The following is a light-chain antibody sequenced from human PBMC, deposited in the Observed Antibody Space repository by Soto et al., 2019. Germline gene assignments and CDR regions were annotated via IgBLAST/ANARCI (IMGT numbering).Light chain of an antibody. V-gene: IGKV1-5*03. Sequence: DVQLTQSPSTLSSSVGDRVTISCRASQSISSWLAWYQQKPGKATKLLIYKASTLKSGVPSRFSGSRSGTEFILTSSRRQPDDFATYYWQQKDNAPCTFGEGTKVEIK. J-gene: IGKJ4*01. CDR3: QQKDNAPCT. CDR1: QSISSW. CDR2: KAS.